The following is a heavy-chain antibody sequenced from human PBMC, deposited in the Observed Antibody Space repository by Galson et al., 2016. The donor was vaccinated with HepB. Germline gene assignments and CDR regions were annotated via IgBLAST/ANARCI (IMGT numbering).Heavy chain of an antibody. Sequence: SCKASGRTLSSYAISWVRQAPGPGLEWPGGIIPTFATGHYAQTFKRRVTISADEATSTAYMELSSLRSEYTAVYYCARTVTDRATLDWYFDLWGRGTLVTVSS. CDR2: IIPTFATG. CDR1: GRTLSSYA. V-gene: IGHV1-69*01. J-gene: IGHJ2*01. D-gene: IGHD1-26*01. CDR3: ARTVTDRATLDWYFDL.